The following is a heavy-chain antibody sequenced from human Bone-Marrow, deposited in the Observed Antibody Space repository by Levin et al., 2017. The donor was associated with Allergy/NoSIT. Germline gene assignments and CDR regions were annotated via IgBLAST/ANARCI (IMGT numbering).Heavy chain of an antibody. J-gene: IGHJ6*03. CDR1: CVSIPSGNYY. CDR2: IYTSGNT. D-gene: IGHD5-24*01. Sequence: SPTLSLPCTVSCVSIPSGNYYWSWIRQPAGKGLEWIGHIYTSGNTNYNPSLKSRVTISVDTSKNQFSLKLRSVTAADTAVYYCARVLQYYYYYMDVWGKGTTVTVSS. V-gene: IGHV4-61*09. CDR3: ARVLQYYYYYMDV.